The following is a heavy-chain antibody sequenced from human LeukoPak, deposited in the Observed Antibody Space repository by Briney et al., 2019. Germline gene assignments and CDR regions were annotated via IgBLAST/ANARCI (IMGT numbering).Heavy chain of an antibody. J-gene: IGHJ3*02. CDR1: GFTFSNAW. Sequence: GGSLRLSCAASGFTFSNAWLSWVRPAPGKGLEWVGRIKSKTDGGTTDYDSTVKGRFTISRDDSKNTLYLQMNSLKTDDTAVYYCTTEDYYDSSGYYYAIAFDIWGQGTMVTVSS. CDR2: IKSKTDGGTT. CDR3: TTEDYYDSSGYYYAIAFDI. V-gene: IGHV3-15*01. D-gene: IGHD3-22*01.